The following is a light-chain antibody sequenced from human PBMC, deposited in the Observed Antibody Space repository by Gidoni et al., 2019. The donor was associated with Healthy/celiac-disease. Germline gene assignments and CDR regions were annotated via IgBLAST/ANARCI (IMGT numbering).Light chain of an antibody. Sequence: QSALTQPAPVSASPGQSITISCTGTSSDVGGYNYVSWYQQHPGKAPKLMIYEVSNRPSGVSNRFSGSKSGNTASLTISGLQAEDEADYYCSSYTSSSHVVFGGGTKLTVL. J-gene: IGLJ2*01. V-gene: IGLV2-14*01. CDR1: SSDVGGYNY. CDR2: EVS. CDR3: SSYTSSSHVV.